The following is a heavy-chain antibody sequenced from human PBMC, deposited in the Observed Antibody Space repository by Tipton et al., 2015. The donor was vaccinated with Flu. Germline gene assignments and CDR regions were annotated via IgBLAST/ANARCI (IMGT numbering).Heavy chain of an antibody. CDR2: IDSGGTT. CDR3: ARISS. Sequence: SLRLSCAVSGFTVSTSYISWVRQAAWKGLEWVSAIDSGGTTYYADSVKGRFAISRDNSKNMVYLQLNSLRLEDTAVFYCARISSWGQGIPVSVSS. CDR1: GFTVSTSY. V-gene: IGHV3-66*02. D-gene: IGHD6-13*01. J-gene: IGHJ4*02.